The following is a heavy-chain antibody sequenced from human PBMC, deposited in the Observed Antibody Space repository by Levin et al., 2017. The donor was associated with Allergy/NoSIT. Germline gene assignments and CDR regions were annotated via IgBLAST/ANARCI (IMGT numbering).Heavy chain of an antibody. J-gene: IGHJ6*02. V-gene: IGHV1-18*01. D-gene: IGHD6-19*01. CDR2: TSAYNGNT. CDR3: ARDIGVSGAGTDYYYGMDV. CDR1: GYTFTSYG. Sequence: ASVKVSCKASGYTFTSYGISWVRQAPGQGLEWMGWTSAYNGNTNYAQKLQGRVTMTTDTSTSTAYMELRSLRSDDTAVYYCARDIGVSGAGTDYYYGMDVWGQGTTVTVSS.